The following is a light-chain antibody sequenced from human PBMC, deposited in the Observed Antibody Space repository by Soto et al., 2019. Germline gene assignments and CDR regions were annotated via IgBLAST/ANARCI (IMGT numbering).Light chain of an antibody. CDR2: WAS. J-gene: IGKJ2*01. CDR3: QQYYSPPYT. V-gene: IGKV4-1*01. Sequence: DIVMTQSPDSLAVSLGERATINCKSSQSVLYSSNNKNYLGWYQQKPGQTPKLLSYWASTRDSGVPDRFSGRGSGTDFTRTSSSLQAEDVAVYYCQQYYSPPYTFGQGTRLEIK. CDR1: QSVLYSSNNKNY.